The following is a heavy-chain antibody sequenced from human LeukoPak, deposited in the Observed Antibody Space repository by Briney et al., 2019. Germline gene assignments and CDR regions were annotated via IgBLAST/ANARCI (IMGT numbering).Heavy chain of an antibody. CDR3: ARDSGTTGEVKFDP. Sequence: ASVTVSCKASGYTFTGYYMHWVRQAPGQGLEWMGWINPNSGGTNYAQKFQGRVTMTRDTSISTAYMELSRLRSDDTAVYYCARDSGTTGEVKFDPWGQGTLVTVSS. CDR1: GYTFTGYY. D-gene: IGHD3-10*01. CDR2: INPNSGGT. J-gene: IGHJ5*02. V-gene: IGHV1-2*02.